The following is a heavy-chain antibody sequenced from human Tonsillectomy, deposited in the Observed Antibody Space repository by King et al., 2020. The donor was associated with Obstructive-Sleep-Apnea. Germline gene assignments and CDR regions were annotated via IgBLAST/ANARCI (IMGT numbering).Heavy chain of an antibody. CDR1: GYTFTNYD. CDR2: MNPNSGNT. D-gene: IGHD3-10*01. V-gene: IGHV1-8*01. J-gene: IGHJ4*02. CDR3: ARGLGYYGSGSYSRVFYFGY. Sequence: VQLVESGAEVKKPGASVKVSCKASGYTFTNYDVNWVRQATGQGLEWMGWMNPNSGNTDYSQTFQGRVTMTRNTSISTAFMELSSLRSEDTAVYYCARGLGYYGSGSYSRVFYFGYWGQGTLVTVSS.